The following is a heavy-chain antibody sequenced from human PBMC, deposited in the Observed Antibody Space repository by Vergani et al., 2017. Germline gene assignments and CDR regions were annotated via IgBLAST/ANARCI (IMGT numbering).Heavy chain of an antibody. D-gene: IGHD3-16*01. CDR1: GGSFSGYY. J-gene: IGHJ6*03. Sequence: QVQLQQWGAGLLKPSETLSLTCAVSGGSFSGYYWSWIRQPPGKGLEWIGEINHSGSTNYNPSLKSRVTISVDTSKNQFSLKLSSVTAADTAVYYCARLRATPGYYYYYMDFWGKGTTVTVSS. V-gene: IGHV4-34*01. CDR2: INHSGST. CDR3: ARLRATPGYYYYYMDF.